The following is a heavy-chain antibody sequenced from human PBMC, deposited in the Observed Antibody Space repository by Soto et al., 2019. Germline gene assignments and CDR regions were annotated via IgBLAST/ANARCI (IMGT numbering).Heavy chain of an antibody. Sequence: SETLSLTCTVSGGSISSSSYYWGWIRQPPGKGLEWIGSIYYSGSTYYNPSLKSRFTISVDTSKNQFSLKLSSVTAADTAVYYCARHRGIEYSSSPDYYYYGMDVWGQGTTVTVSS. CDR1: GGSISSSSYY. CDR3: ARHRGIEYSSSPDYYYYGMDV. CDR2: IYYSGST. V-gene: IGHV4-39*01. D-gene: IGHD6-6*01. J-gene: IGHJ6*02.